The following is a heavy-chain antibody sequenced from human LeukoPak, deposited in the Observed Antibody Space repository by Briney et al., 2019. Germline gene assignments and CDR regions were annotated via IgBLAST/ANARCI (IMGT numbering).Heavy chain of an antibody. CDR3: AKAGSYWDFDY. Sequence: GGSLRLSCAASGFTFTSYAMSWVRQAPGEGLEWVSAISGSVGSTYFADSVKGRFTISRDNSKNTLYLQMNSLRAEDTAVYYCAKAGSYWDFDYWGQGTLVIVSS. V-gene: IGHV3-23*01. D-gene: IGHD1-26*01. J-gene: IGHJ4*02. CDR2: ISGSVGST. CDR1: GFTFTSYA.